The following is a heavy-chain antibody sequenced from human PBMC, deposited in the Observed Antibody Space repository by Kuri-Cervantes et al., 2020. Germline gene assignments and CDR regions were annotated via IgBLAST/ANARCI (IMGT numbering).Heavy chain of an antibody. CDR2: INHSGST. V-gene: IGHV4-34*01. CDR1: GGSFSGYY. Sequence: ESLKISCAVYGGSFSGYYWSWIRQPPGKGLEWIGEINHSGSTNYNPSLKSRVTISLDTSKNQFSLKLSSVTAADTAVYYCARGRGLGGYYDSSAEDAFDIWGQGTMVTVSS. D-gene: IGHD3-22*01. CDR3: ARGRGLGGYYDSSAEDAFDI. J-gene: IGHJ3*02.